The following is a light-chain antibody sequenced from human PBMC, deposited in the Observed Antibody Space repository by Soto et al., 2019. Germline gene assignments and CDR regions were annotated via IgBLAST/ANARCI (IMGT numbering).Light chain of an antibody. CDR1: SSNIGAGYD. J-gene: IGLJ2*01. CDR3: QSYDSSVSGSV. Sequence: QSVLTRAPSVSGAPGQRVTISCTGSSSNIGAGYDVHWYQQLPGTAPKLLIYGNSNRPSGVPDRFSGSKSGTSASLAITGHQSEDEADYYCQSYDSSVSGSVFGGGTKLTVL. CDR2: GNS. V-gene: IGLV1-40*01.